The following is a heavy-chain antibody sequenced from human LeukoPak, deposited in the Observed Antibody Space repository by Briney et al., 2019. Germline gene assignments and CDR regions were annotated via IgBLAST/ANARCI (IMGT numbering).Heavy chain of an antibody. CDR3: ARELLWFGELERDY. D-gene: IGHD3-10*01. CDR2: ISSSGSTI. CDR1: GFTFSSYE. J-gene: IGHJ4*02. V-gene: IGHV3-48*03. Sequence: GGSLRLSRAASGFTFSSYEMNWVRQAPGKGLEWVSYISSSGSTIYYADSVKGRFTISRDNAKNSLYLQMNSLRAEDTAVYYCARELLWFGELERDYWGQGTLVTVSP.